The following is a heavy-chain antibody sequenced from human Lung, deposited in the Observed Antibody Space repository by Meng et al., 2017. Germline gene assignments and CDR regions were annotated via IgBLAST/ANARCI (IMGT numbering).Heavy chain of an antibody. D-gene: IGHD3-22*01. Sequence: GESLKISCAASGFTFSNAWMSWVRQAPGKGLEWVGRIKSKTDGGTTDYAAPVKGRFTISRDDSKNTLYLQMNSLKTEDTAVYYCTTVTYYYDSSGYYPADYWGQGKLVTVSS. CDR3: TTVTYYYDSSGYYPADY. CDR1: GFTFSNAW. V-gene: IGHV3-15*01. CDR2: IKSKTDGGTT. J-gene: IGHJ4*02.